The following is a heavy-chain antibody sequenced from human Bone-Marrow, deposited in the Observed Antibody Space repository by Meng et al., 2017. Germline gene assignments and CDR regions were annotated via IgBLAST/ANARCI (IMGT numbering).Heavy chain of an antibody. V-gene: IGHV4-59*01. CDR3: ARIHGGNSGDY. CDR1: DGSISSYY. CDR2: IYYSGCT. Sequence: GSLRLSCTVSDGSISSYYWSWIRQPPGKGLEWIGYIYYSGCTNYNPSLKSRVTISVGTSKNQFSLKLSSVTAADSAVYYFARIHGGNSGDYWGQGTLVTVSS. D-gene: IGHD4-23*01. J-gene: IGHJ4*02.